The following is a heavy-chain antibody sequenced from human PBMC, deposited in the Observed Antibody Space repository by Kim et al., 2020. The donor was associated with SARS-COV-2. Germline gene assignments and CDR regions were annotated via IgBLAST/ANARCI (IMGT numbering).Heavy chain of an antibody. CDR2: ISYDGSNK. CDR3: ARELGLVAGGADY. D-gene: IGHD6-19*01. J-gene: IGHJ4*02. Sequence: GGSLRLSCAASGFTFSSYAMHWVRQAPGKGLEWVAVISYDGSNKYYADSVKGRFTISRDNSKNTLYLQMNSLRAEDTAVYYCARELGLVAGGADYWGQGTLVTVSS. CDR1: GFTFSSYA. V-gene: IGHV3-30-3*01.